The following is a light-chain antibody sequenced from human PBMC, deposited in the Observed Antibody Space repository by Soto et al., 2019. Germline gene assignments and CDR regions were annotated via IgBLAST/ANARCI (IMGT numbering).Light chain of an antibody. CDR3: AAWDDSLNGPV. CDR2: SNN. J-gene: IGLJ2*01. V-gene: IGLV1-44*01. CDR1: RSNIGSNT. Sequence: QAVVTQPPSASGTPGQRVPISCSGSRSNIGSNTVNWYQQLPGTAPKLLIYSNNQRPSGVPDRFSGSKSGTSASLAISGLQSEDEADYYCAAWDDSLNGPVFGGGTKVTVL.